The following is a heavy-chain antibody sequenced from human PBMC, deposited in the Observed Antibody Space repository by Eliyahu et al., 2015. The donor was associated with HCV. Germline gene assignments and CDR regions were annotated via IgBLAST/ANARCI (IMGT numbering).Heavy chain of an antibody. CDR2: INPDNGDT. CDR3: TRGKEDSRGYYPSYYFDY. CDR1: XYTFTAYX. Sequence: QVQLVQSGAEVMQPGASLXVSCKTXXYTFTAYXIHWVRQAPGQGLEWMAWINPDNGDTNYSLKFRGRVTMTRDTSIGTAYMELSRLTSDDTAVYFCTRGKEDSRGYYPSYYFDYWGQGTLVTVSS. J-gene: IGHJ4*02. V-gene: IGHV1-2*02. D-gene: IGHD3-22*01.